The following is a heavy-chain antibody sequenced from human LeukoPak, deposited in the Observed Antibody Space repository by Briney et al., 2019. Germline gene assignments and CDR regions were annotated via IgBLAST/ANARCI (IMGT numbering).Heavy chain of an antibody. CDR2: ITYDGSAQ. CDR3: ARRMGVPNNWFDP. Sequence: GGSLRLSCAASGFIFRNYAMHWVRQAPGKGLKWVASITYDGSAQYYADSVKGRFTISKDGPKNTLYLQMNSLRSEDTAVYYCARRMGVPNNWFDPWGQGTLVTVSS. V-gene: IGHV3-30*04. CDR1: GFIFRNYA. J-gene: IGHJ5*02. D-gene: IGHD2-2*01.